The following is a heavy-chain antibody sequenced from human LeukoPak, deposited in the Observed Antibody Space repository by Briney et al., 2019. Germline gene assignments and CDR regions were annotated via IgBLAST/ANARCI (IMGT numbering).Heavy chain of an antibody. V-gene: IGHV3-33*01. CDR2: IWYDGSNK. CDR1: GFSFSSYG. D-gene: IGHD1-26*01. Sequence: RLSLRLCCAASGFSFSSYGMNWVRKAPGKGRESVAAIWYDGSNKDYADSVKGGFNISRDNSKNTLYLQMNSLRAEETAVYYCARLGWELGNWDYWGQGSLVTVSS. J-gene: IGHJ4*02. CDR3: ARLGWELGNWDY.